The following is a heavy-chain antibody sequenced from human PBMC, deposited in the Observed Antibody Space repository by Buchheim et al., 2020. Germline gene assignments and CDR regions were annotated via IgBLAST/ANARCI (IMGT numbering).Heavy chain of an antibody. D-gene: IGHD6-13*01. V-gene: IGHV5-51*01. CDR1: GYDFTNYW. CDR2: IYPGDSDT. CDR3: TRHGRYSSRVWWFDP. Sequence: EVQLVQSGAEVKKPGESLRISCKGFGYDFTNYWIAWVRQMPGKGLEWMGIIYPGDSDTSYSPSFQGQVTMSADKSINTAYLQWSSLKASDTAMYYCTRHGRYSSRVWWFDPWGQGTL. J-gene: IGHJ5*02.